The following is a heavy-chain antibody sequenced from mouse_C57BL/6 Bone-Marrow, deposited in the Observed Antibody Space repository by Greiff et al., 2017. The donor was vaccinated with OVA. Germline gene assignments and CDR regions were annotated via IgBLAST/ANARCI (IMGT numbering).Heavy chain of an antibody. J-gene: IGHJ3*01. V-gene: IGHV10-1*01. D-gene: IGHD2-4*01. Sequence: EVKLLESGGGLVQPKGSLKLSCAASGFSFNTYAMNWVRQAPGKGLEWVARIRSKSNNYATYYADSVKDRFTISRDDSESMLYLQMNNLKTEDTDMYYCVRHETLYDYEGAWFAYWGQGTLVTVSA. CDR1: GFSFNTYA. CDR3: VRHETLYDYEGAWFAY. CDR2: IRSKSNNYAT.